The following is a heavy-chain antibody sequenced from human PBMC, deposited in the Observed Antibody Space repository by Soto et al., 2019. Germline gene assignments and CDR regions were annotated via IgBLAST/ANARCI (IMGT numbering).Heavy chain of an antibody. CDR2: ISGSGGST. J-gene: IGHJ6*02. D-gene: IGHD6-19*01. CDR1: GFTFSSYA. V-gene: IGHV3-23*01. CDR3: AKDSTGSSGWDDYYYYYGMDV. Sequence: EVQLLESGGGLVQPGGSLRLSCAASGFTFSSYAMSWVRQAPGKGLEWVSAISGSGGSTYYADSVKGRFTISRDNSKNTLYLQMNSLRAEDTAVYYCAKDSTGSSGWDDYYYYYGMDVWGQGTTVTVSS.